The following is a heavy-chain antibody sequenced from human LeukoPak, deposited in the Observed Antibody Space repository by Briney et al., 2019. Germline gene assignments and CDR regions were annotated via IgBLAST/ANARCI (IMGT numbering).Heavy chain of an antibody. J-gene: IGHJ3*02. CDR3: ARTVRGVIYAFDI. CDR1: GGSISSGDYY. Sequence: PSQTLSLTCTVSGGSISSGDYYWSWIRQPPGKGLEWIGYIYYSGSTYYNPSLKSRVTISVDTSKNQFSLKLSSVTAADTAVYYCARTVRGVIYAFDIWDQGTMVTVSS. D-gene: IGHD3-10*01. CDR2: IYYSGST. V-gene: IGHV4-30-4*08.